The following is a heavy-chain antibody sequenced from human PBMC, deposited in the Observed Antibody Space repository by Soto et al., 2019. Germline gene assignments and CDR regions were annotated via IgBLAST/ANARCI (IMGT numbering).Heavy chain of an antibody. V-gene: IGHV1-69*01. CDR3: ARARAGSGGTYYYYGMDV. CDR2: IIPIFGTA. J-gene: IGHJ6*02. CDR1: GGTFSSYA. D-gene: IGHD6-19*01. Sequence: QVQLVQSRAEVKKPGSSVKVSCKASGGTFSSYAISWVRQAPGQGLEWMGGIIPIFGTANYAQKFQGRVTITADESTSTAYMELSSLRSEDTAVYYCARARAGSGGTYYYYGMDVWGQGTTVTVSS.